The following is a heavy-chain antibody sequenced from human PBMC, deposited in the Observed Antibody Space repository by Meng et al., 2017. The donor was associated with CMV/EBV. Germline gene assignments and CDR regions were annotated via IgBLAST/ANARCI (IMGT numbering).Heavy chain of an antibody. CDR1: GFTFSSYE. J-gene: IGHJ6*02. V-gene: IGHV3-48*03. CDR3: ARDGAVAGTLGYYYYYGMDV. D-gene: IGHD6-19*01. CDR2: ISSSGSTI. Sequence: GGSLRLSCAASGFTFSSYEMNWVRQAPGKGLEWVSYISSSGSTIYYADSVKGRFTISRDNAKTSLYLQMNSLRAEDTAVYYCARDGAVAGTLGYYYYYGMDVWGQGTTVTVSS.